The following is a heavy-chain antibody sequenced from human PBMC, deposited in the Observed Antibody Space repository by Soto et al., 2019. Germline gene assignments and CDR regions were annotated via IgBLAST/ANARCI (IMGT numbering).Heavy chain of an antibody. J-gene: IGHJ6*02. V-gene: IGHV4-30-4*01. CDR3: ARVYSYDFWSGYAYYYYGMDV. CDR1: GGSISSGDYY. D-gene: IGHD3-3*01. CDR2: IYYSGST. Sequence: SETLSLTCTVSGGSISSGDYYWSWIRQPPGKGLEWIGYIYYSGSTYYNPSLKSRVTISVDTSKNQFSLKLSSVTAADTAVYYCARVYSYDFWSGYAYYYYGMDVWGQGTTVTVS.